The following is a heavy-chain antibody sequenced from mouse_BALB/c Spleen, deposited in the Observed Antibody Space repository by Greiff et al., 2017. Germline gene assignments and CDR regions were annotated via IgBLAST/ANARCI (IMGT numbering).Heavy chain of an antibody. V-gene: IGHV2-9*02. CDR1: GFSLTSYG. Sequence: VHLVESGPGLVAPSQSLSITCTVSGFSLTSYGVHWVRQPPGKGLEWLGVIWAGGSTNYNSALMSRLSISKDNSKSQVFLKMNSLQTDDTAMYYCAREIYRYDVSYAMDYWGQGTSVTVSS. CDR3: AREIYRYDVSYAMDY. J-gene: IGHJ4*01. CDR2: IWAGGST. D-gene: IGHD2-14*01.